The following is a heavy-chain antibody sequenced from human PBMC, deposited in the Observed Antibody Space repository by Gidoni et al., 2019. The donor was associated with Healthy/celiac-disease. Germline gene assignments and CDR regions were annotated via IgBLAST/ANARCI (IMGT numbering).Heavy chain of an antibody. CDR2: ISYDGSNK. V-gene: IGHV3-30*18. CDR1: GFTFSSYG. Sequence: VQSGRSLRLSCAASGFTFSSYGMHWVRQAPGKGLEGVAVISYDGSNKYYADSVKGRFTISRDNSKNTLYLQMNSLRAEDTAVYYCAKSPTLWFGEAWYFDYWGQGTLVTVSS. CDR3: AKSPTLWFGEAWYFDY. D-gene: IGHD3-10*01. J-gene: IGHJ4*02.